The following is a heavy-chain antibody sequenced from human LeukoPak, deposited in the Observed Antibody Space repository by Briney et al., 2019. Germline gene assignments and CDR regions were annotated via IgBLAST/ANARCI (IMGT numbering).Heavy chain of an antibody. Sequence: ASVKVSCKTSGYTFTDYYLHWVRQAPGQGLEWMGWINPNSGGTSSAQKFHGRVTITRDTSITTVYMEVSWLTSDDTAIYYCARADRLHGGPYLIGPWGQGTLVTVSS. J-gene: IGHJ5*02. CDR2: INPNSGGT. D-gene: IGHD2-21*01. CDR3: ARADRLHGGPYLIGP. CDR1: GYTFTDYY. V-gene: IGHV1-2*02.